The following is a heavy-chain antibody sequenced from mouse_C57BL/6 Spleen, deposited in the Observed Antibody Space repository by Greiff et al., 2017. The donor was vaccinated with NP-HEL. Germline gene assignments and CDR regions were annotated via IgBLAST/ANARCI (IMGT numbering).Heavy chain of an antibody. V-gene: IGHV1-80*01. Sequence: VQLQQSGAELVKPGASVKISCKASGYAFSSYWMNWVKQRPGKGLEWIGQIYPGDGDTNYNGKFKGKATLTADKSSSTAYMQLSSVTAEDSAVCVWARSGYGYDEAWFAYWGQGTLVTVSA. CDR3: ARSGYGYDEAWFAY. J-gene: IGHJ3*01. D-gene: IGHD2-2*01. CDR1: GYAFSSYW. CDR2: IYPGDGDT.